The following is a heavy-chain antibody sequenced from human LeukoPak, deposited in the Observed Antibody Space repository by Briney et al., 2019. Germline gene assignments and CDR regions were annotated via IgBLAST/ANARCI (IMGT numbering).Heavy chain of an antibody. CDR1: GFTFSSYS. J-gene: IGHJ4*02. CDR3: AKAYTNTWYYFDY. CDR2: VSGSGGST. D-gene: IGHD6-13*01. Sequence: GGSLRLSCGASGFTFSSYSMNWVRQAPGKGLEWVSVVSGSGGSTYYADSVKGRFTISRDNSKNTLYLQMNSLRAEDTAVYYCAKAYTNTWYYFDYWGQGTLVTVSS. V-gene: IGHV3-23*01.